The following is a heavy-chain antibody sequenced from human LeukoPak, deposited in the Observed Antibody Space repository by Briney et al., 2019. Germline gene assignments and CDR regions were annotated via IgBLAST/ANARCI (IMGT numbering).Heavy chain of an antibody. J-gene: IGHJ4*02. CDR3: VKERLLWFGELSNYFDY. CDR1: GLTFSSYV. V-gene: IGHV3-64D*06. Sequence: GGSLRLSCSASGLTFSSYVMHWVRQAPGKGLEYVSAISSNGGSTYYADSVKGRFTISRDNSKNTLYLQMSSLRAEDTAVYYCVKERLLWFGELSNYFDYWGQGTLVTVSS. D-gene: IGHD3-10*01. CDR2: ISSNGGST.